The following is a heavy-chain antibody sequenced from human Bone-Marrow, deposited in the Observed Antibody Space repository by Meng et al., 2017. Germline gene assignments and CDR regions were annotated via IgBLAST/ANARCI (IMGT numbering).Heavy chain of an antibody. V-gene: IGHV1-2*02. CDR2: INPNTGGT. J-gene: IGHJ4*02. D-gene: IGHD3-10*01. CDR1: GYTFTGYY. Sequence: ASVKVSCKASGYTFTGYYMHWVRQAPGQGLEWMGWINPNTGGTDYAQKFQGRVTMTRDTSISAAYTELSGLRSDDTAVFYCARVEAFGDFGFDYWGQGTLVTVSS. CDR3: ARVEAFGDFGFDY.